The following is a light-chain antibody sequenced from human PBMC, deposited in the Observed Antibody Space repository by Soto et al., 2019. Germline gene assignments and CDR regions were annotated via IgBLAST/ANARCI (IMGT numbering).Light chain of an antibody. J-gene: IGLJ1*01. CDR3: CSYAGSSTYV. V-gene: IGLV2-23*02. CDR1: SSDVGSYTL. CDR2: EVS. Sequence: QSALTQPASVSGSPGQSITISCTGTSSDVGSYTLVSWYQQHPGKAPKLMIYEVSKRPSGVSNRFSGSKSGNTASLTISGLQAEDEAYYYCCSYAGSSTYVFGTGTKVTVL.